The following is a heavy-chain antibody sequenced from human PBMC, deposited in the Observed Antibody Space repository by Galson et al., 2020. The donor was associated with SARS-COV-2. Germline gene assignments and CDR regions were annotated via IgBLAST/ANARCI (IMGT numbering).Heavy chain of an antibody. CDR1: GGSFSGYY. CDR2: INHSGST. J-gene: IGHJ6*02. Sequence: SETLSLTCAVYGGSFSGYYWSWIRQPPGRGLEWIGEINHSGSTNYNPSLKSRVTISVDTSKNQFSLKLSSVTAADTAVYYCARGTHYYGMDVWGQGTTVTVSS. V-gene: IGHV4-34*01. CDR3: ARGTHYYGMDV.